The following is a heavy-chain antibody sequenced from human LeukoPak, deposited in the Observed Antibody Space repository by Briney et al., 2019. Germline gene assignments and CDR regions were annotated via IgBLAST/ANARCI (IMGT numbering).Heavy chain of an antibody. CDR1: GFTFRSHG. Sequence: GGSLRLSCAASGFTFRSHGMHWVRQAPGEGLEWVAVIWYDGGTKYYGDSVKGRFTISRDNSENMLYLQMNSLRGEDTAVYYCARAFTVTSNYYYGLDVWGQGTTVTVSS. V-gene: IGHV3-33*01. CDR3: ARAFTVTSNYYYGLDV. D-gene: IGHD4-11*01. J-gene: IGHJ6*02. CDR2: IWYDGGTK.